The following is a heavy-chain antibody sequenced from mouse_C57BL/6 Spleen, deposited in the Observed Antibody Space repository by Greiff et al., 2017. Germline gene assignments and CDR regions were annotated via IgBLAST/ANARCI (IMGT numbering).Heavy chain of an antibody. CDR2: IYPRSGNT. D-gene: IGHD2-5*01. J-gene: IGHJ3*01. CDR1: GYTFTSYG. Sequence: VQLVESGAERARPGASVKLSCKASGYTFTSYGISWVKQRTGQGLEWIGEIYPRSGNTYYNEKFKGKATLTADKSSSTAYMELRSLTSEDSAVYFCARSGYYSNWGFAYWGQGTLVTVSA. V-gene: IGHV1-81*01. CDR3: ARSGYYSNWGFAY.